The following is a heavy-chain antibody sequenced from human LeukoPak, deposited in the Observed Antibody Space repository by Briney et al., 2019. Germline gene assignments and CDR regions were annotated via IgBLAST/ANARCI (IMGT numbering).Heavy chain of an antibody. V-gene: IGHV3-33*06. J-gene: IGHJ3*02. Sequence: GGSLRLSCAASGFTFSSYGMHWVRQAPGKGLEWVAVIWYDGSNKYYADSVKGRFTISRDNSKNSLYLQMNSLRAEDTAVYYCAKDLPSWNDGNDAFDIWGQGTMVTVSS. CDR3: AKDLPSWNDGNDAFDI. D-gene: IGHD1-1*01. CDR1: GFTFSSYG. CDR2: IWYDGSNK.